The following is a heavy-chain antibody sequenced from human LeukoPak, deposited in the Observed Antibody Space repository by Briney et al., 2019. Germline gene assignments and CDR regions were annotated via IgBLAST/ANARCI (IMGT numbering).Heavy chain of an antibody. J-gene: IGHJ2*01. D-gene: IGHD3-3*01. CDR3: ARDVRAVFGVTIKTTNWYFDL. CDR2: IHYSGST. V-gene: IGHV4-61*08. CDR1: GGSISSGDYY. Sequence: SQTLSLTCTVSGGSISSGDYYWSWIRQPPGKGLEWIGFIHYSGSTKYNPSLKSRVTISVDTSKNQFSLKLSSVTAADTAVYYCARDVRAVFGVTIKTTNWYFDLWGRGTLVTVSS.